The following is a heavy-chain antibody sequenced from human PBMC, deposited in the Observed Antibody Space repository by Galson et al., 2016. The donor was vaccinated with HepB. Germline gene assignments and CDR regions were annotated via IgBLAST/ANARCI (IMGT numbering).Heavy chain of an antibody. D-gene: IGHD4-17*01. CDR2: INPSGDSA. Sequence: SVKVSCKASGYIFITYSVHWVRQAPGQGLEWMGSINPSGDSANNAQKFRGRVTMTRDTSTSTVYMELRGLTSEDTAVYFCAREDGDYEGAYFDFWGQGTLVTVSS. CDR3: AREDGDYEGAYFDF. V-gene: IGHV1-46*01. J-gene: IGHJ4*02. CDR1: GYIFITYS.